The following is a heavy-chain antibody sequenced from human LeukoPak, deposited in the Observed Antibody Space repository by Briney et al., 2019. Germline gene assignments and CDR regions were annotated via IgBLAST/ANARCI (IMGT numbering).Heavy chain of an antibody. V-gene: IGHV4-59*08. CDR2: IYYSGSA. CDR1: GGSISSYY. J-gene: IGHJ6*03. D-gene: IGHD3-22*01. Sequence: PSETLSLTCTVSGGSISSYYWSWIRQPPGKGLEWIGYIYYSGSANYNPSLKSRVIISVDTSKNQFSLKLSSVTAADTAVYYCARRYDSTLYYYYYMDVWGKGTTVTVSS. CDR3: ARRYDSTLYYYYYMDV.